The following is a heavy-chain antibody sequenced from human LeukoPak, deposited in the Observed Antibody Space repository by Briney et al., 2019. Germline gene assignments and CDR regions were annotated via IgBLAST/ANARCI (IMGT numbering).Heavy chain of an antibody. J-gene: IGHJ4*02. CDR1: GVTFSSYA. D-gene: IGHD1-1*01. CDR3: GKATGTLGN. V-gene: IGHV3-23*01. CDR2: ISNSDYNT. Sequence: GGSLRLSCAASGVTFSSYAMSWVRQAPGKGLEWVSTISNSDYNTYYTDSVKGRFTISRDNSKNTLYLQMNSLTADDTAIYYCGKATGTLGNWGQGTLVTVSS.